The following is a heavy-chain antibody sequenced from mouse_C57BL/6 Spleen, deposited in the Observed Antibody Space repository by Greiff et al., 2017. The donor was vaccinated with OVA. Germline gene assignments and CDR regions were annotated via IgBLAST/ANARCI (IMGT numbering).Heavy chain of an antibody. J-gene: IGHJ4*01. V-gene: IGHV5-9-1*02. CDR1: GFTFSSYA. Sequence: EVQRVESGEGLVKPGGSLKLSCAASGFTFSSYAMSWVRQTPEKRLEWVAYISSGGDYTYYADTVKGRFTISRDNARNTLYLQMSSLKSEDTAMYYCTREGYYGSKYAMDYWGQGTSVTVSS. CDR3: TREGYYGSKYAMDY. CDR2: ISSGGDYT. D-gene: IGHD1-1*01.